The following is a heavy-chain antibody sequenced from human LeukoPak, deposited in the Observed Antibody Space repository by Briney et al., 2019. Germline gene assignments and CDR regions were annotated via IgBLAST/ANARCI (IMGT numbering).Heavy chain of an antibody. V-gene: IGHV1-2*02. CDR1: GYTFTGYF. J-gene: IGHJ4*02. D-gene: IGHD1-1*01. Sequence: ASVKVSCKASGYTFTGYFMHWVRQAPGQGLEWMGWINPDSGGTNYAQKFQGRVIMTRDTSISTAYIELSRLRSDDTAVYYCARDLDGSSGCDYWGQGTLVTVSS. CDR3: ARDLDGSSGCDY. CDR2: INPDSGGT.